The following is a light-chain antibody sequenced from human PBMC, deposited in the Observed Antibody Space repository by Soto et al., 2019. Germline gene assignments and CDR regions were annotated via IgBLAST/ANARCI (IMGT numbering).Light chain of an antibody. CDR2: VAS. J-gene: IGKJ4*01. Sequence: DIQMTQSPSSLSASVGDRVTITCRASQSIGRFLNWHQQKPGKPPNVLINVASTLRSGVPSRFSVSGSGTDFNLTINSLQPEDFATYFCQQSFTTPLTFGGGTKVDIK. V-gene: IGKV1-39*01. CDR1: QSIGRF. CDR3: QQSFTTPLT.